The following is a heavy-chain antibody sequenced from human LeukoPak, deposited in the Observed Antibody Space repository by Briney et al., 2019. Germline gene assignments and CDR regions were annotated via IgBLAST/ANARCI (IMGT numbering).Heavy chain of an antibody. J-gene: IGHJ4*02. Sequence: SETLSLTCAVSGGSISSGGQSWSWMRQPPGTGLEWIGYIYHSGNTYYNPSLKSRVTISVDRSKNQFSLRVNSVTAADTAGYFCARRYSYGFYYFDYWGQGTLVTVSS. CDR1: GGSISSGGQS. CDR3: ARRYSYGFYYFDY. D-gene: IGHD5-18*01. V-gene: IGHV4-30-2*01. CDR2: IYHSGNT.